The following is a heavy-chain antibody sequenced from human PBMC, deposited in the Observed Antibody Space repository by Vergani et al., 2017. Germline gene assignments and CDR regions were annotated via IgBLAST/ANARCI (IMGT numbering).Heavy chain of an antibody. CDR3: ARTDDFWSGSNMPYYYYMDV. CDR2: INPSGGST. J-gene: IGHJ6*03. CDR1: GYTFTSYY. D-gene: IGHD3-3*01. Sequence: QVQLVQSGAEVKKPGASVKVSCKASGYTFTSYYMHWVRQAPGQGLEWMGIINPSGGSTSYAQKFQGRVTMTRDTSTSTVYMELSSLRSEDTAVYYCARTDDFWSGSNMPYYYYMDVWGKGTTVTVSS. V-gene: IGHV1-46*01.